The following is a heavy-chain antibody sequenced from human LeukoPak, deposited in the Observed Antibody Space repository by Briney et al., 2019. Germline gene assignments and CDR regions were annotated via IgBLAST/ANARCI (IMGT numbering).Heavy chain of an antibody. J-gene: IGHJ4*02. Sequence: SVKVSCKASGGTFSSYAISWVRQAPGQGLEWMGRIIPILGIANYAQKFQGRVTITADKSTSTAYMELSSLRSEDTAVYYCASLTYCSSTSCYGQYYFDYWGQGTLVTVSS. CDR1: GGTFSSYA. CDR3: ASLTYCSSTSCYGQYYFDY. V-gene: IGHV1-69*04. D-gene: IGHD2-2*01. CDR2: IIPILGIA.